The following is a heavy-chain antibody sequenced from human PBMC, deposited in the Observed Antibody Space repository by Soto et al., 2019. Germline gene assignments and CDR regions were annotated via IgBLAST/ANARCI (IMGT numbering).Heavy chain of an antibody. CDR1: GFTFSNAW. V-gene: IGHV3-15*01. CDR3: TTADYYYGMDV. J-gene: IGHJ6*02. CDR2: VKGKTDGRTT. Sequence: EVQLVESGGGLVKPGGSLRLSCAASGFTFSNAWMSWVRQVPGKGLEWVGRVKGKTDGRTTDYAAPVKGRFTISRDDSINTLYLQMNSLKIEDTAVYYCTTADYYYGMDVWGQGTTFTVSS.